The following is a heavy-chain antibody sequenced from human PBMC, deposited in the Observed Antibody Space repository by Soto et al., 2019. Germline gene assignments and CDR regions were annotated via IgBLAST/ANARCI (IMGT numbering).Heavy chain of an antibody. J-gene: IGHJ4*02. V-gene: IGHV3-7*05. CDR3: TRAPSYPFDY. Sequence: GGSLRLSCAASGFTFSSYAMSWVRQAPGKGLEWLSNISQSGSGKYYVDSVKGRFTISRDNAKNSLYLQMDSLRAEDTAVYYCTRAPSYPFDYWGQGTLVTVSS. CDR1: GFTFSSYA. CDR2: ISQSGSGK. D-gene: IGHD1-26*01.